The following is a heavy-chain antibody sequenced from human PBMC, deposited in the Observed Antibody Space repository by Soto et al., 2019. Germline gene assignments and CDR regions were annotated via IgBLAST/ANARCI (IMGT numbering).Heavy chain of an antibody. CDR3: ARSIPNRNYFDY. D-gene: IGHD2-21*01. J-gene: IGHJ4*02. CDR2: IYSGGST. CDR1: GFTVSSNY. V-gene: IGHV3-53*01. Sequence: GGSLRLSCAASGFTVSSNYMSWVRQAPGKGLEWVSVIYSGGSTYYADSVKGRFTISRDNSKNTLYLQMNSLRAEDTAVYYCARSIPNRNYFDYWGQGTLVTVSS.